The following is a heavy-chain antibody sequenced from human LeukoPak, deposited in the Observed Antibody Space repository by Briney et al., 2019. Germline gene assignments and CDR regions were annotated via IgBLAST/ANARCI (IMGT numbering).Heavy chain of an antibody. V-gene: IGHV1-18*01. CDR1: GYTFTSYG. CDR3: ARDRGSGCFDY. CDR2: ISAYNGNT. Sequence: GASVKVYCKASGYTFTSYGISWVRQAPEQGLAELGWISAYNGNTNYAQKLQGRVTMTTDTSTSTAYMELRSLRSDDTAVYYCARDRGSGCFDYWGQGTLVTVSS. D-gene: IGHD6-19*01. J-gene: IGHJ4*02.